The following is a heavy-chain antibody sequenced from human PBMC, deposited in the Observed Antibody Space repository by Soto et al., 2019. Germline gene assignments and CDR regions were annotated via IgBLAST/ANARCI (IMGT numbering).Heavy chain of an antibody. J-gene: IGHJ6*02. Sequence: SETLSLTCTVSGGSINNRGYYWSWSRQHPGKGLEWIGYIYYTGSTDYNPSLKSRVTISLDTSKNQFSLKLSSVTAADTAVYYCARVIGGYDYYYYYGMDVWGQGTTVTVSS. CDR1: GGSINNRGYY. D-gene: IGHD5-12*01. V-gene: IGHV4-31*03. CDR2: IYYTGST. CDR3: ARVIGGYDYYYYYGMDV.